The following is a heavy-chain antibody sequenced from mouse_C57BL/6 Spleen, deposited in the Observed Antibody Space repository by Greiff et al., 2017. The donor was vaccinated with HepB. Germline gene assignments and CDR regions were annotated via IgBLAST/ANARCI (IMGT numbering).Heavy chain of an antibody. Sequence: VQLQQSGAELVKPGASVKLSCKASGYTFTSYWMQWVKQRPGQGLEWIGEIDPSDSYTNYNQKFKGKATLTVDTSSSTAYMQFSSLTSEDSAVYYCARWYYGSSYAMDYWGQGTSVTVSS. CDR1: GYTFTSYW. D-gene: IGHD1-1*01. CDR2: IDPSDSYT. J-gene: IGHJ4*01. V-gene: IGHV1-50*01. CDR3: ARWYYGSSYAMDY.